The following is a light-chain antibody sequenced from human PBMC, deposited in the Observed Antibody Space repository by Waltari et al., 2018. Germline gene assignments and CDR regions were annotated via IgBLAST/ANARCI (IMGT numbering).Light chain of an antibody. V-gene: IGLV1-47*01. CDR1: SSNIGSNY. CDR3: AAWDDSLSGPV. CDR2: RNN. Sequence: QSVLTQPPSASGTPGQRVTISCSGSSSNIGSNYVYWYQQLPGTAPKLHIYRNNQRPSGVPDRFSGSKSGTSASLAIRGLRSEDEADYYCAAWDDSLSGPVFGGGTKLTVL. J-gene: IGLJ3*02.